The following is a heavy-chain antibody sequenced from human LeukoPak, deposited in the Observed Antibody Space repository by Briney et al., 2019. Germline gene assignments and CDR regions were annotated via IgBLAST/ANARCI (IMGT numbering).Heavy chain of an antibody. CDR2: ISSSGSTI. CDR3: ARNLLRFYPPGY. J-gene: IGHJ4*02. CDR1: GFTFSDYY. D-gene: IGHD3-3*01. V-gene: IGHV3-11*04. Sequence: GGSLRLSCAAPGFTFSDYYMSWIRQAPRKGLEWVSYISSSGSTINYADSVKGRFTIYRDNDKHSLYLKMNSLRDEDTAVYYCARNLLRFYPPGYWGQGTLVTVSS.